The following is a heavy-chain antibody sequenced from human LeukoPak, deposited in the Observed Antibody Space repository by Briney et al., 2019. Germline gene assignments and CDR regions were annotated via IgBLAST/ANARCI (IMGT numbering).Heavy chain of an antibody. J-gene: IGHJ4*02. CDR3: ASRGGGITMVRGVITPFDY. CDR2: IIPILGIA. D-gene: IGHD3-10*01. V-gene: IGHV1-69*04. CDR1: GGTFSSYA. Sequence: SVKVSCKASGGTFSSYAISWVRQAPGQGLEWMGRIIPILGIANYAQKLQGRVTITADKSTSTAYMELSSLRSEDTAVYYCASRGGGITMVRGVITPFDYWGQGTLVTVSS.